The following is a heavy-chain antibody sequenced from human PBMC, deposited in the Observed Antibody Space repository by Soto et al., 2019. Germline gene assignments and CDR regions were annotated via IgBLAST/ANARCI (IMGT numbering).Heavy chain of an antibody. Sequence: QVQVLESGGGVVQPGRSLRLSCAASGFTFSSYGMHWVRQAPGKGLEWVALVWYDGSHQYYTDSVKGRFTISRDNSKNTLYLQMNSLRAEDTAVYYCARDLRRLETAGSELDCWGQGTLVTVSS. V-gene: IGHV3-33*01. J-gene: IGHJ4*02. CDR3: ARDLRRLETAGSELDC. CDR2: VWYDGSHQ. CDR1: GFTFSSYG. D-gene: IGHD1-26*01.